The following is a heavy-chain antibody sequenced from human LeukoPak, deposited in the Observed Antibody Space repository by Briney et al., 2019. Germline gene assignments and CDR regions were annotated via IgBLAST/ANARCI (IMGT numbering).Heavy chain of an antibody. V-gene: IGHV4-30-4*01. D-gene: IGHD3-10*01. CDR3: ARVRAIGFGELSVDY. Sequence: PSETLSLTCTVSGGSISSGDYYWSWIRQPPGKGLEWIGYIYYSGSTYYNPSLKSRVTISVDTSKNQFSLKLSSVTAADTAVYYCARVRAIGFGELSVDYWGQGTLVTVSS. J-gene: IGHJ4*02. CDR1: GGSISSGDYY. CDR2: IYYSGST.